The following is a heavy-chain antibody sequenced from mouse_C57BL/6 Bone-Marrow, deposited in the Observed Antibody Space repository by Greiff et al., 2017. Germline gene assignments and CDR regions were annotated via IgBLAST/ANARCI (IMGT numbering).Heavy chain of an antibody. CDR3: ARCYGNGKDAMDY. CDR2: IWSGGST. Sequence: VKLVESGPGLVQPSQSLSITCTVSGFSLTSYGVHWVRQSPGKGLEWLGVIWSGGSTDYNAAFISRLSISKDNSKSQVFFKMNSLQADDTAIYYCARCYGNGKDAMDYWGQGTSVTVSS. D-gene: IGHD2-1*01. V-gene: IGHV2-2*01. CDR1: GFSLTSYG. J-gene: IGHJ4*01.